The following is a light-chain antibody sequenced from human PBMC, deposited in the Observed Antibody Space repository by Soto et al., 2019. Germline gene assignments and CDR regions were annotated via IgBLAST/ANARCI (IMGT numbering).Light chain of an antibody. CDR2: GVS. Sequence: QSVLTQPASVSGSPGQSITMSCTGSSSDFGDDKYVTWYQQQPGKGPNLLIYGVSKRPSGVSNRFSGSKSGNTASLTISGLQAEDEGDYYCQSYDSTLSARYVFGTGTKLTVL. V-gene: IGLV2-14*01. CDR1: SSDFGDDKY. CDR3: QSYDSTLSARYV. J-gene: IGLJ1*01.